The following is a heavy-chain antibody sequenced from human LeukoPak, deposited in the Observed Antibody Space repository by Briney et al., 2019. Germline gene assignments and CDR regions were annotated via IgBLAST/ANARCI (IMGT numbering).Heavy chain of an antibody. CDR3: AREGGDYGGNSQFWYFDL. J-gene: IGHJ2*01. Sequence: SETLSLACTVSGGSISSSSYYWGWIRQPPGKGLKWIGSIYYSGSTYYNPSLKSRVTISVDTSKNQFSLKLSSVTAADTAVYYCAREGGDYGGNSQFWYFDLWGRGTLVTVSS. CDR2: IYYSGST. D-gene: IGHD4-23*01. CDR1: GGSISSSSYY. V-gene: IGHV4-39*07.